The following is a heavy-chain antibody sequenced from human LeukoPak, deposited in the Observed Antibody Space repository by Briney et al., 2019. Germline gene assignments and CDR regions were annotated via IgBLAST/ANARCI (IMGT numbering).Heavy chain of an antibody. D-gene: IGHD3-3*01. CDR1: GFTFSSYG. CDR2: IWYDGSNK. CDR3: ARGVAYYDFWSGYTNDY. Sequence: PGGSLRLSCAASGFTFSSYGMHWVRQAPGKGLEWVAVIWYDGSNKYYADSVKGRFTISRDNSKSTLYLQMNSLRAEDTAVYCCARGVAYYDFWSGYTNDYWGQGTLVTVSS. J-gene: IGHJ4*02. V-gene: IGHV3-33*01.